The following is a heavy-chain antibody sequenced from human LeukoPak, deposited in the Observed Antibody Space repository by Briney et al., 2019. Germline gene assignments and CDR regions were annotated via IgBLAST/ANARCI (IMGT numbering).Heavy chain of an antibody. CDR2: IYTSGST. CDR3: ARGTYWSSTSCYTTDAFDI. D-gene: IGHD2-2*02. Sequence: SETLSLTCTVSGGSISSGSYYWSWIRQPAGKGLEWIGRIYTSGSTNYNPSLKSRVTISVDTSKNQFSLKLSSVTAADTAVYYCARGTYWSSTSCYTTDAFDIWGQGTMVTVSS. J-gene: IGHJ3*02. V-gene: IGHV4-61*02. CDR1: GGSISSGSYY.